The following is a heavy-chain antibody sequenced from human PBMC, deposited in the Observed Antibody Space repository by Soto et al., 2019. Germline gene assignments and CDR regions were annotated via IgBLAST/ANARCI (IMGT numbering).Heavy chain of an antibody. V-gene: IGHV3-30-3*01. CDR1: GFTFSSYA. J-gene: IGHJ4*02. CDR2: ISYDGSNK. D-gene: IGHD2-15*01. CDR3: ARSPPIYCSGGSCYYFDY. Sequence: PGGSVRLSCAASGFTFSSYAMHWVRQAPGKGLEWVAVISYDGSNKYYADSVKGRFTISRDNSKNTLYLQMNSLRAEDTAVYYCARSPPIYCSGGSCYYFDYWGQGTLVTVSS.